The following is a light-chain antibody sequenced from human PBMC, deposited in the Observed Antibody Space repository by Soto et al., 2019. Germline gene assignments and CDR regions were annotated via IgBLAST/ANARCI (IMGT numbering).Light chain of an antibody. V-gene: IGKV3-20*01. CDR1: QSVSSNF. J-gene: IGKJ1*01. Sequence: EIVLTQSPGTLSLSPGERATLSCRASQSVSSNFLAWYQQRPVQAPRLLIYAASNRAPGIPDRFDGSGSGTDFTLTISTLEPEDSAVYYCQQYGSSPRTFGQGTKVELK. CDR2: AAS. CDR3: QQYGSSPRT.